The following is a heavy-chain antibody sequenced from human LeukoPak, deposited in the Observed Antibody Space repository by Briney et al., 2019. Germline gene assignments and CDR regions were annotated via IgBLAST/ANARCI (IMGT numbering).Heavy chain of an antibody. Sequence: GGSLRLSCAASDFTVSRNYMSWVRQAPGKGLEWVSVIYSGGSTYYADSVKGRFTISRDNSKNTLYLQMNSLRAEDTAVYYCARETGYWGQGTLVTVSS. D-gene: IGHD3-9*01. V-gene: IGHV3-66*01. CDR2: IYSGGST. CDR1: DFTVSRNY. J-gene: IGHJ4*02. CDR3: ARETGY.